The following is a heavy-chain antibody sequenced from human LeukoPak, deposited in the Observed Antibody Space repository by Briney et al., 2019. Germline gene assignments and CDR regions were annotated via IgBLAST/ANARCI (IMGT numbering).Heavy chain of an antibody. V-gene: IGHV3-53*01. J-gene: IGHJ4*02. Sequence: GGSLRLSCTVSGFTVSSNSMSWVRQAPGKGLEWVSFICSDNTHYSDSVKGRFTISRDNSKNTLYLQMNSLRAEDTAVYYCARRAGAYSHPYDYWGQGTLVTVSS. D-gene: IGHD4/OR15-4a*01. CDR1: GFTVSSNS. CDR2: ICSDNT. CDR3: ARRAGAYSHPYDY.